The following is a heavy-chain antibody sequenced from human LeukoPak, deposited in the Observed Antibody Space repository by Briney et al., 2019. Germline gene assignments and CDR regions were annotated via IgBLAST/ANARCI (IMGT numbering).Heavy chain of an antibody. D-gene: IGHD5-12*01. CDR2: ISSSSSYI. Sequence: GGSLRLSCAASGFTFSSYSMNWVRQAPGKGLEWVSSISSSSSYIYYADSVKGRFTISRDNAKNSLYLQMNSLRAEDTAVYYCARDGYTIVATTPCRAFDIWGQGTMVTVSS. J-gene: IGHJ3*02. V-gene: IGHV3-21*01. CDR3: ARDGYTIVATTPCRAFDI. CDR1: GFTFSSYS.